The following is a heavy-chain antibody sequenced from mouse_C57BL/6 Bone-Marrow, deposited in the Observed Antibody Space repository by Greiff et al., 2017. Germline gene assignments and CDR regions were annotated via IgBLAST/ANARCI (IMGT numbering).Heavy chain of an antibody. CDR3: TTYYYGSSYY. V-gene: IGHV14-4*01. CDR2: IDPENGDT. CDR1: GFNIKDDY. D-gene: IGHD1-1*01. Sequence: EVKLVESGAELVRPGASVKLSCTASGFNIKDDYMHWVKQRPEQGLEWIGWIDPENGDTEYASKFQGKATITADTSSNTSYLQLSSLTSEDTAVYYGTTYYYGSSYYWGQGTTLTVSS. J-gene: IGHJ2*01.